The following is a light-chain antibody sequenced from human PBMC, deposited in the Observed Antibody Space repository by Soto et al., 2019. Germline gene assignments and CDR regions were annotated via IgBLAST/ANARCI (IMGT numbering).Light chain of an antibody. CDR1: QSVSSSY. Sequence: EIVLTQSPGTLSLSPGERATLSCWSSQSVSSSYLAWYQQKPGQAPRLLIYGASNRATGIPDRFSGSGSGTDFTLTISRLEPEDFAVYYCQHHGGSPITFGQGTRLEIK. CDR3: QHHGGSPIT. CDR2: GAS. V-gene: IGKV3-20*01. J-gene: IGKJ5*01.